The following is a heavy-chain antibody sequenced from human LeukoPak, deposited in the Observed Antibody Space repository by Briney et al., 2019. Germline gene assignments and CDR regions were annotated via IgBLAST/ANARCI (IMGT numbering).Heavy chain of an antibody. CDR3: AKYVIEAGGHTY. CDR1: GFTFSCFA. CDR2: ISGSGGST. Sequence: GGSLRLSCAASGFTFSCFAKIWVSQAPGKGRVCVSAISGSGGSTYYADSVKGRFSISRDNPKNTQYLQMNSLRAEDTAVYYCAKYVIEAGGHTYGGQGTLVTVSS. J-gene: IGHJ4*02. V-gene: IGHV3-23*01. D-gene: IGHD1-26*01.